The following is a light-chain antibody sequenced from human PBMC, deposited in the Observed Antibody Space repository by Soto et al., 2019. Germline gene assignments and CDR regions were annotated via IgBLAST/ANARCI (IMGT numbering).Light chain of an antibody. CDR1: SSDVGSYNL. V-gene: IGLV2-23*01. CDR2: EGS. J-gene: IGLJ1*01. CDR3: CSYAGSSSYV. Sequence: SVLTQPASLSGSPGQSITISCTRTSSDVGSYNLVSWYQQHPGKAPKLMIYEGSKRPSGVSNRFSGSKSGNTASLTISGLQAEDEADYYCCSYAGSSSYVFGTGTKVTVL.